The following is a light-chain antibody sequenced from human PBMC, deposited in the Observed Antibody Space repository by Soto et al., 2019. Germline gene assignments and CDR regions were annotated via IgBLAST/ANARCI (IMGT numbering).Light chain of an antibody. CDR2: GAS. CDR3: QQYGSSPYT. V-gene: IGKV3-20*01. CDR1: QSISSSY. Sequence: EIVLTQSPGTLSLSPGERATLSCRASQSISSSYLAWYQHKPGQAPRLLIYGASSRATGIPDRVSGSGSGTDFTLSISRLEPVDSAVYYCQQYGSSPYTFGQGTKLDI. J-gene: IGKJ2*01.